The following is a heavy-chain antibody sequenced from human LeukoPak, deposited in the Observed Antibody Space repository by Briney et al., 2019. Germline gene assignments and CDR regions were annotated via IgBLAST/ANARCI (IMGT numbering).Heavy chain of an antibody. Sequence: PGGSLRLSCAASGFTFSNAWMTWVRQAPGKGLEWVGHIKSKTDGGTTDYAAPVKGRFTISRDDSKNTLFLHMNSLKTEDTAVYYCTTVGDILTGWIDYWGQRTLVTVSS. CDR1: GFTFSNAW. CDR3: TTVGDILTGWIDY. CDR2: IKSKTDGGTT. J-gene: IGHJ4*02. D-gene: IGHD3-9*01. V-gene: IGHV3-15*01.